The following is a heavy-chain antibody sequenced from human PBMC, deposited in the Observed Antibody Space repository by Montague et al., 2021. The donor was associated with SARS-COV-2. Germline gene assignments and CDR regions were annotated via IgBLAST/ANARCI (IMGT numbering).Heavy chain of an antibody. D-gene: IGHD1-7*01. CDR3: ARDRGGNYYFDY. Sequence: SLRLSCAASGFTFSSYAMSWVRQAPGKGLEWVSAISGSGGSTYYADSVKGRSTISRDNSMNTLYLQMNSLRAEDTAVYYCARDRGGNYYFDYWGQGTLVTVSS. CDR2: ISGSGGST. V-gene: IGHV3-23*01. CDR1: GFTFSSYA. J-gene: IGHJ4*02.